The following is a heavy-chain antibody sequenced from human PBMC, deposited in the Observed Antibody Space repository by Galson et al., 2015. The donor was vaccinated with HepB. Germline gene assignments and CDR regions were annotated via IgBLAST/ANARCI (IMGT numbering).Heavy chain of an antibody. Sequence: CAISGDSVSNKGAGWNWIRQSPSRGLEWLGRTYFRSKRSTEDAVSVKSRLTITADTSKNLFSLQLNSVTPEDTAVYYCATYSSAWARGGAFDVWGQGTMVTVSS. CDR3: ATYSSAWARGGAFDV. CDR1: GDSVSNKGAG. J-gene: IGHJ3*01. D-gene: IGHD3-22*01. CDR2: TYFRSKRST. V-gene: IGHV6-1*01.